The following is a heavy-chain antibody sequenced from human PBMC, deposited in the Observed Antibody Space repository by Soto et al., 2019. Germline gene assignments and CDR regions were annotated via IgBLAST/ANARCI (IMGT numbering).Heavy chain of an antibody. D-gene: IGHD6-13*01. V-gene: IGHV1-69*12. CDR1: GGTFSSYA. Sequence: QVQLVQSGAEVKKPGSSVKVSCKASGGTFSSYAISWVRQAPGQGLEWMGGIIPIFGTANYAQKFQGRVKITADESTGTAYMELGSLISEDTAVYYCARDGIAANWFDPWGQGTLVTVSS. CDR3: ARDGIAANWFDP. J-gene: IGHJ5*02. CDR2: IIPIFGTA.